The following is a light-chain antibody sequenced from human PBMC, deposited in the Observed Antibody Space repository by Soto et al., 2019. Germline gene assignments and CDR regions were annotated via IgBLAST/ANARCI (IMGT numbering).Light chain of an antibody. CDR3: ASWDSSLTGGL. J-gene: IGLJ2*01. V-gene: IGLV1-51*02. CDR2: EDN. CDR1: SPNIGNNI. Sequence: QSVLTQPPSVSAAPGQKVTISCSGSSPNIGNNIVSWYQQLPGTAPKLLIYEDNKRPSGIPDRFSGSKSGTSATLGITGLQTGDEAEYYCASWDSSLTGGLFGGGTKLTVL.